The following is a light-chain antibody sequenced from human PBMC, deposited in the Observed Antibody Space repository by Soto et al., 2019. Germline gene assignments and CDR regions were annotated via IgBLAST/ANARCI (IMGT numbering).Light chain of an antibody. CDR1: SSDVGRYDY. CDR2: DVS. V-gene: IGLV2-14*01. Sequence: QSALTQPASVSGSPGQSITISCTRTSSDVGRYDYVSWYQQHPGKAPKLMIYDVSNRPSGVSNRFSGSKSGNTASLTISGLQAEDEADYYCSSYTSGSTLVVFGGGTKVTVL. CDR3: SSYTSGSTLVV. J-gene: IGLJ2*01.